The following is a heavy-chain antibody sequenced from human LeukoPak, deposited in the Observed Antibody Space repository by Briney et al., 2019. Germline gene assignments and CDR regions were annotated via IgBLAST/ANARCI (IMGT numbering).Heavy chain of an antibody. J-gene: IGHJ4*02. Sequence: PGGSLRLSCAASGFTVSSNYMSWVRQAPGKGLEWVSVIYSGCSTYYADSVKGRFTISRDNSKNTLYLQMNSLRAEDTAVYYCAREVAFGGVIVTGHWGQGTLVTVSS. CDR1: GFTVSSNY. D-gene: IGHD3-16*02. CDR3: AREVAFGGVIVTGH. V-gene: IGHV3-66*01. CDR2: IYSGCST.